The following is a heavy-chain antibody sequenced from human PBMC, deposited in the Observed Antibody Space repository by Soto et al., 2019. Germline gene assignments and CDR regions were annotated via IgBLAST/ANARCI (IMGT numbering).Heavy chain of an antibody. J-gene: IGHJ4*02. V-gene: IGHV3-9*01. D-gene: IGHD3-10*01. CDR2: ISWNSDTI. Sequence: EVQLVESGGGLVQPGRSLRLSCAASGFTFDDHAMHWVRQAPGMGLEWVSGISWNSDTIGYADSVKGRFTGSRDNAKNSLYLQMNSLRAEDTALYYCAKAGNAYYYGAGSYGVFDYWGQGTLVTVSS. CDR3: AKAGNAYYYGAGSYGVFDY. CDR1: GFTFDDHA.